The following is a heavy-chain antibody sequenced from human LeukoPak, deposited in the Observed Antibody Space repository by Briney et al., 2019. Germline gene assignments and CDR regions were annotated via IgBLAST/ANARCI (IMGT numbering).Heavy chain of an antibody. CDR3: ARRGNGSYYSGDWFDP. J-gene: IGHJ5*02. CDR2: IYYSGST. V-gene: IGHV4-39*01. CDR1: GGSISSTSYY. Sequence: SETLSLTCTVSGGSISSTSYYWGWIRQPPGKGLEWIGIIYYSGSTYYNPSLRSRVTISVDTSKNQFSLKLTSVTAADTAVYYCARRGNGSYYSGDWFDPWGQGSLVTVSS. D-gene: IGHD1-26*01.